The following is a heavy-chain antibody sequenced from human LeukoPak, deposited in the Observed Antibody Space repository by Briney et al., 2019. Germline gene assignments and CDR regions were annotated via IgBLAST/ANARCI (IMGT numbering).Heavy chain of an antibody. D-gene: IGHD6-19*01. J-gene: IGHJ2*01. V-gene: IGHV5-10-1*01. CDR1: GYSFTSYW. CDR3: ATTEPRIRSSGWKRPYWYFDL. CDR2: IDPSDSYT. Sequence: GESLKISCKGSGYSFTSYWISWVRQMPGKGLEWMGRIDPSDSYTNYSPSFQGHVTIPADKSISTAYLQWSSLKASDTAMYYCATTEPRIRSSGWKRPYWYFDLWGRGTLVTVSS.